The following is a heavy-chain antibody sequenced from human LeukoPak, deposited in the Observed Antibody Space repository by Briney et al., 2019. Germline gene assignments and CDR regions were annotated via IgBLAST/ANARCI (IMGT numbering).Heavy chain of an antibody. J-gene: IGHJ5*02. D-gene: IGHD6-13*01. Sequence: TSETLSLTCTVSGGSISSSSYYWGWIRQPPGKGLEWIGSIYYSGSTYYNPSLKSRVTISVDTSKNQFSLKLSSVTAADTAVYYCARPSRYSSSWRGPSWFDPWGQGTLVTVSS. CDR3: ARPSRYSSSWRGPSWFDP. V-gene: IGHV4-39*01. CDR2: IYYSGST. CDR1: GGSISSSSYY.